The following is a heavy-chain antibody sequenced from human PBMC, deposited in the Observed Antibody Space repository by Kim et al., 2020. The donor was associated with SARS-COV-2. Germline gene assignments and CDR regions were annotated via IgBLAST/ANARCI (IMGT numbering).Heavy chain of an antibody. Sequence: SETLSLTCAVYGGSFSGYYWSWIRQPPGKGLEWIGEINHSGSTNYNPSLKSRVTISVDTSKNKFSLKLTPGTAAATVVYYCARVGRRQRDSYSYGYELD. CDR1: GGSFSGYY. CDR2: INHSGST. D-gene: IGHD5-18*01. J-gene: IGHJ4*01. V-gene: IGHV4-34*01. CDR3: ARVGRRQRDSYSYGYELD.